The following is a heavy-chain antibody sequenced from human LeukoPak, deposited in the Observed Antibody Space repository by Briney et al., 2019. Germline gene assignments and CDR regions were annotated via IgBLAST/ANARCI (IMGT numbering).Heavy chain of an antibody. CDR3: ARAGKKVTSSSLTDY. CDR1: EFTFSSYW. D-gene: IGHD6-13*01. V-gene: IGHV3-74*01. CDR2: INSDGSTT. Sequence: GGSLRLSCAAFEFTFSSYWMHWVRQAPGKGLVWVSRINSDGSTTTYAGSVKGRFTISRDNAKNTLYLQMNSLRAEDTAVYYCARAGKKVTSSSLTDYWGQGTLVTVSS. J-gene: IGHJ4*02.